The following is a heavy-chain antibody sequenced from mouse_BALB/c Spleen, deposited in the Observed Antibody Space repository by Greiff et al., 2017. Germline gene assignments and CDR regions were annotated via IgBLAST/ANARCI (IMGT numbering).Heavy chain of an antibody. CDR2: INPSSGYT. J-gene: IGHJ4*01. CDR3: ARGDYGNHYYAMDY. Sequence: QVQLKQSAAELARPGASVKMSCKASGYTFTSYTMHWVKQRPGQGLEWIGYINPSSGYTEYNQKFKDKTTLTADKSSSTAYMQLSSLTSEDSAVYYCARGDYGNHYYAMDYWGQGTSVTVSS. V-gene: IGHV1-4*02. D-gene: IGHD2-1*01. CDR1: GYTFTSYT.